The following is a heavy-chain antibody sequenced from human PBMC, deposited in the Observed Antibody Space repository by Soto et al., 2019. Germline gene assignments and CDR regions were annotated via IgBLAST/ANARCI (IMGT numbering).Heavy chain of an antibody. V-gene: IGHV3-74*01. CDR1: GFNFGNNW. Sequence: EVQLVESGGGLVQPGGSLRLSCAASGFNFGNNWMHWVRQAPGKGLEWVSRMNSDGRTTNYADSVKGRFNVSRDNAKNTLYLQMNSLRAEDTAVYYCATAEVDYWGPGTLVTVSS. CDR3: ATAEVDY. J-gene: IGHJ4*02. CDR2: MNSDGRTT.